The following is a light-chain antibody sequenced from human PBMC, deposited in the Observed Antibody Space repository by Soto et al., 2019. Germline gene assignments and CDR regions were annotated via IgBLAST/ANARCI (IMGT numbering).Light chain of an antibody. V-gene: IGKV3-15*01. Sequence: EIVLTQSPATLSLSPGERATLSCRASQSVPNSRLAWYQQKPGQAPRLLIYGASTRATGIPARFSGSGSGTEFTLTISSLQSEDFAVYYCQQYNNWPLTFGGGTKVDIK. CDR3: QQYNNWPLT. CDR2: GAS. CDR1: QSVPNSR. J-gene: IGKJ4*01.